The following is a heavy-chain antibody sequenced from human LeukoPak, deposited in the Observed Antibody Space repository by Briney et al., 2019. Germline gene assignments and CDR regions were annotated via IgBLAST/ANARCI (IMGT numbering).Heavy chain of an antibody. Sequence: SETLSLTCTVAGGSISSYYWSWIRQPPGKGLEWIGYIYYSGSTNYNPSLKSRVTISVDTSKNQFSLKLSSVTAADTAVYYCARGGTTFFDYWGQGTLVTVSS. J-gene: IGHJ4*02. V-gene: IGHV4-59*01. CDR1: GGSISSYY. CDR2: IYYSGST. CDR3: ARGGTTFFDY. D-gene: IGHD1-7*01.